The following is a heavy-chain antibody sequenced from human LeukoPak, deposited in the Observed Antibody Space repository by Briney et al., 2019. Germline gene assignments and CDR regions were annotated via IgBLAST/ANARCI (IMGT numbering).Heavy chain of an antibody. CDR1: GFTFSTYA. D-gene: IGHD4-17*01. CDR3: ARDRLTTVTTFHCHY. J-gene: IGHJ4*02. CDR2: IWYDRTNK. V-gene: IGHV3-33*01. Sequence: PGGSLRLSCAASGFTFSTYAMHWVRQAPGKGLEWVAVIWYDRTNKYYADSVKGRFTISRDNSKNTLYLQMSSLRAEDTAVYYCARDRLTTVTTFHCHYWGQGTLVTVSS.